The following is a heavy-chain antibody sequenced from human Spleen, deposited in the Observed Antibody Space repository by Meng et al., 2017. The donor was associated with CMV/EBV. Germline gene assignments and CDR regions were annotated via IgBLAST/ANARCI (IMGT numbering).Heavy chain of an antibody. J-gene: IGHJ4*02. CDR3: ARDRGGFSYGLDY. D-gene: IGHD5-18*01. Sequence: ASVKVSCKASAYTFTGYYMHWVRQAPGQGLEWMGWINPNTGGTNYAQKFQGRVTMTRDTSISTAYMELSRLRSADTAMYYCARDRGGFSYGLDYWGQGMLVTVSS. CDR2: INPNTGGT. CDR1: AYTFTGYY. V-gene: IGHV1-2*02.